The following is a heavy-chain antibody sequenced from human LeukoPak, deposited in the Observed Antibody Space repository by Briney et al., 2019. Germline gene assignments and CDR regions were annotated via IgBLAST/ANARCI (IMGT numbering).Heavy chain of an antibody. D-gene: IGHD3-9*01. CDR1: GFTFSNYG. CDR3: ARAQFYDILTGYPRTLDYYYYGMDV. V-gene: IGHV3-30*03. Sequence: GGSLRLSCVASGFTFSNYGIHWVRQAPGKGLEWVAVISIDGSNKYYADSVKGRFTISRDNSKNTLYLQINSLRAEDTAVYYCARAQFYDILTGYPRTLDYYYYGMDVWGQGTTVTVSS. CDR2: ISIDGSNK. J-gene: IGHJ6*02.